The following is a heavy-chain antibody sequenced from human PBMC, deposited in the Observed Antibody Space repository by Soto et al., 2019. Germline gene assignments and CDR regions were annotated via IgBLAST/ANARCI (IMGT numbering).Heavy chain of an antibody. Sequence: SETQSHTCTVCGGYGDPLNSYYWTWIRHPRGKGLESVGYIFYSGSTNYHPSLDSRVTISVDTAKSQFSLKLISVTAADTAVYYCARGRVYTSLVPPYFFDYWGRGILVTVSS. CDR1: GGYGDPLNSYY. D-gene: IGHD3-3*02. CDR3: ARGRVYTSLVPPYFFDY. V-gene: IGHV4-59*01. J-gene: IGHJ4*02. CDR2: IFYSGST.